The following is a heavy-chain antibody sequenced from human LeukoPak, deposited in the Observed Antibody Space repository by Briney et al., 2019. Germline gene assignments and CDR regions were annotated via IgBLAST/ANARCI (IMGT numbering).Heavy chain of an antibody. CDR1: GFTFSTYK. D-gene: IGHD1-26*01. J-gene: IGHJ6*03. Sequence: GGSLRLSCAASGFTFSTYKMNWVRQAPGKGLEWVSTITSTSSYMYYADSVKGRFTISRDNAQNSLYLHMSSLRAGDTAVYYCARDPYSGGYGDDYYYYMDVWGKGTTVTISS. V-gene: IGHV3-21*01. CDR2: ITSTSSYM. CDR3: ARDPYSGGYGDDYYYYMDV.